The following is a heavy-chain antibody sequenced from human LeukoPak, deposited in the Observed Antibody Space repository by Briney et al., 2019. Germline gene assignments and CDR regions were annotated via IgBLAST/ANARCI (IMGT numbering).Heavy chain of an antibody. Sequence: GGSLRLSCAASGFTFSSYGMHWVRQAPGKELEWVAVISHDGSNKYYADSVKGRFTISRDNSKNTLYLQMNSLRAEEMAVYYCAKDRLRWAKLQYYFDYWGQGTLVTVSS. D-gene: IGHD5-24*01. CDR2: ISHDGSNK. CDR1: GFTFSSYG. CDR3: AKDRLRWAKLQYYFDY. J-gene: IGHJ4*02. V-gene: IGHV3-30*18.